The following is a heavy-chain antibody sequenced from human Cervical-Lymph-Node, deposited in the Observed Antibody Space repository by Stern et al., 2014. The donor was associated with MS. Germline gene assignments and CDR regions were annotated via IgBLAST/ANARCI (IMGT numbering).Heavy chain of an antibody. CDR3: ATIFV. Sequence: EVQLVESGGGLVQPGGSLRLSCAASGFSFSSYTINWVRQAPGKGLEWISYITSDSSGIYSADSVKGRFTVSRDNAKNSLFLQMNSLRDEDTAVYYCATIFVWGQGTLVTVSS. CDR1: GFSFSSYT. CDR2: ITSDSSGI. V-gene: IGHV3-48*02. D-gene: IGHD3-3*01. J-gene: IGHJ4*02.